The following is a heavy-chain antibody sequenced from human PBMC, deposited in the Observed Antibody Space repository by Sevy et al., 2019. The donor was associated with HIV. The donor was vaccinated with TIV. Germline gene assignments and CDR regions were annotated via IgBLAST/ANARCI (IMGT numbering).Heavy chain of an antibody. D-gene: IGHD6-6*01. Sequence: GGSLRLSCAASGFTFSDYYMSWIRQAPGKGLEWVSYISSSGSTIYYADSVKGRFTISRDNAKNSLYLQMNSLRAEDTAVYYCARDKGKGQLVHNYYGMDVWGQGTTVTVSS. CDR3: ARDKGKGQLVHNYYGMDV. V-gene: IGHV3-11*01. CDR2: ISSSGSTI. CDR1: GFTFSDYY. J-gene: IGHJ6*02.